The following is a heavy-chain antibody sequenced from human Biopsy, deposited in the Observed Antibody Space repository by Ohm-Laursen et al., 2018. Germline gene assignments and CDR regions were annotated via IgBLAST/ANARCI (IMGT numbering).Heavy chain of an antibody. J-gene: IGHJ6*02. V-gene: IGHV4-34*01. Sequence: DTLSLTCAVYGESFNGYYWSWIRQTPGKGLEWIGEINHSGRTNYNPSLKSRVTISVDTSKNQFSLKVRSVTAADTAVYYCVRGVDYYDPYHYYALDVWGQGTTVTVSS. D-gene: IGHD3-22*01. CDR3: VRGVDYYDPYHYYALDV. CDR2: INHSGRT. CDR1: GESFNGYY.